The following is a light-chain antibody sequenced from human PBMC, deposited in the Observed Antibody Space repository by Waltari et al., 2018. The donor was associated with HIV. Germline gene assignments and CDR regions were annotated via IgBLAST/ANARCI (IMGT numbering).Light chain of an antibody. V-gene: IGLV1-47*01. J-gene: IGLJ3*02. CDR2: RSN. CDR1: SSNIGSNY. Sequence: QSVLTQPPSASGTPGQRVAISCSGSSSNIGSNYVYWYQQLPGTAPKVLIYRSNQRPSGVPDRFPGSKSGTSASLAISALRSEDEADYYCATWDDSLSGPVCGGGTKLTVL. CDR3: ATWDDSLSGPV.